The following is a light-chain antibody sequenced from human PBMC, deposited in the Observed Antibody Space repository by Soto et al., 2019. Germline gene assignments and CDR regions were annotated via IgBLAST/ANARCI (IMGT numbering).Light chain of an antibody. J-gene: IGKJ4*01. V-gene: IGKV1-9*01. CDR2: AAS. CDR3: QQLNSYPLT. Sequence: DIQLTQSPSFLSASVGDRVTITCRASQGISSYLAWYQQKPGKAPKLLIYAASTLQSGVPSRFSGSGSWTEFTLTISSLQPEDFATYYWQQLNSYPLTFGGGTKVEIK. CDR1: QGISSY.